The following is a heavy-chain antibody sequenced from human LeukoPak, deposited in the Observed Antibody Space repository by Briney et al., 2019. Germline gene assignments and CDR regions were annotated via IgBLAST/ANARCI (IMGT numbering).Heavy chain of an antibody. CDR1: GFTFSSYA. CDR2: ISYDGSNK. CDR3: VVPAARWYYNDMDV. J-gene: IGHJ6*02. V-gene: IGHV3-30*04. D-gene: IGHD2-2*01. Sequence: PGGSLRLSCEASGFTFSSYAMHWVRQAPGKGLEWAAVISYDGSNKYYADSVKGRFTITRDNSKNTLYLQMSSLRAEDTGVYYCVVPAARWYYNDMDVWGQGTTVTVSS.